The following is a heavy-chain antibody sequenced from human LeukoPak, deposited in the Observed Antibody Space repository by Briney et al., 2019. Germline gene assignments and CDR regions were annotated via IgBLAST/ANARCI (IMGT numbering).Heavy chain of an antibody. Sequence: GGSLRLSCAVSGFTVSGNYMSWVRQAPGKGLVWVSRINSDGSSTSYADSVKGRFTISRDNAKNTLYLQMNSLRAEDTAVYYCAKGGYSYITNPPSPLDYWGQGTLVTVSS. CDR3: AKGGYSYITNPPSPLDY. V-gene: IGHV3-74*01. J-gene: IGHJ4*02. CDR1: GFTVSGNY. D-gene: IGHD5-18*01. CDR2: INSDGSST.